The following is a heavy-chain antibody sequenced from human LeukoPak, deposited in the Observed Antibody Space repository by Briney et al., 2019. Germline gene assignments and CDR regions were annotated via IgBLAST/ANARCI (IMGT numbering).Heavy chain of an antibody. J-gene: IGHJ3*02. CDR3: ARGGTAFAFDI. D-gene: IGHD1-1*01. Sequence: GGSLRLSCAASGFTMNNNYMNWVRQAPGKGLEWVSVIYSGRNTYYADSVKGRFAISSDNSKNTLFLQMNSLRAEDTAVYYCARGGTAFAFDIWGQGTKVTVSS. CDR1: GFTMNNNY. V-gene: IGHV3-53*01. CDR2: IYSGRNT.